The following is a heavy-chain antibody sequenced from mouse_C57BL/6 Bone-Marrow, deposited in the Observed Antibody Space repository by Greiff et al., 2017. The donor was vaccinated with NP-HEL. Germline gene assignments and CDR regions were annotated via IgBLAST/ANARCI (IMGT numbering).Heavy chain of an antibody. V-gene: IGHV5-6*01. CDR2: ISSGGSYT. J-gene: IGHJ3*01. D-gene: IGHD1-1*01. CDR1: GFTFSSYG. CDR3: ARGRGCYYGSPAGFAY. Sequence: DVQLVESGGDLVKPGGSLKLSCAASGFTFSSYGMSWVRQTPDKRLEWVATISSGGSYTYYPDSVKGRFPISRDNAKNTLYLQMSSLKSEDTAMYYCARGRGCYYGSPAGFAYWGQGTLVTVSA.